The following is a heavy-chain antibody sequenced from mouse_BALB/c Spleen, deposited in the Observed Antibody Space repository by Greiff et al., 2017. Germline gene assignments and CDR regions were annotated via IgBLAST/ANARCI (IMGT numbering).Heavy chain of an antibody. Sequence: VKLQESGPGLVAPSQSLSITCTVSGFSLTSYGVHWVRQPPGKGLEWLGVIWAGGSTNYNSALMSRLSISKDNSKSQVFLKMNSLQTDDTAMYYCARVQYGNYGGAYWGQGTLVTVSA. CDR2: IWAGGST. CDR1: GFSLTSYG. D-gene: IGHD2-10*02. V-gene: IGHV2-9*02. J-gene: IGHJ3*01. CDR3: ARVQYGNYGGAY.